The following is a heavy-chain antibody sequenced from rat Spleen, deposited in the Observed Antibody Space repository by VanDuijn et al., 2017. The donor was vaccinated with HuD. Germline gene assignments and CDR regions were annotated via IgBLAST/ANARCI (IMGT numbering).Heavy chain of an antibody. J-gene: IGHJ2*01. CDR2: INSAGST. CDR3: ARRTGQVYNNYFDY. D-gene: IGHD1-10*01. V-gene: IGHV3-3*01. CDR1: GYSITSNY. Sequence: EVQLQESGPGLVKPSQSLSLTCSVTGYSITSNYWDWIRKFPGNKMEWMGYINSAGSTNYNPSLKSRISITRDTSKNQFFLQLNSVITEDTATYYCARRTGQVYNNYFDYWGQGVMVTVSS.